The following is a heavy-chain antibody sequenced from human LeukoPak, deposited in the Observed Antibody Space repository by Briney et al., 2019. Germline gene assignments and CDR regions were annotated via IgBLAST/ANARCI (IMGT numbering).Heavy chain of an antibody. CDR3: ARVGRNYDFWSGYLFNWFDP. J-gene: IGHJ5*02. V-gene: IGHV4-34*01. D-gene: IGHD3-3*01. CDR2: INHSGRT. CDR1: GGSFSGYY. Sequence: PSETLSLTCAVYGGSFSGYYWSWIRQPPGKGLEWIGEINHSGRTNYNPSLNSRVTISVDTSKNQFSLKLSSVTAADTAVYYCARVGRNYDFWSGYLFNWFDPWGQGTLVTVSS.